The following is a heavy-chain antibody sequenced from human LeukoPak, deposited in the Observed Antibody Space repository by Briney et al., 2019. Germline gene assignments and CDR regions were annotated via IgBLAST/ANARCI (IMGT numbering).Heavy chain of an antibody. CDR3: TREKDYYDSSGYYRDAFDI. J-gene: IGHJ3*02. CDR1: GFTFSSYE. Sequence: GGSLRLSCAASGFTFSSYEMNWVRQAPGKGLVWVSRINSDGSSTSYADSVKGRFTISRDNAKNTLYLQMNSLRAEDTAVYYCTREKDYYDSSGYYRDAFDIWGQGTKVTASS. D-gene: IGHD3-22*01. CDR2: INSDGSST. V-gene: IGHV3-74*01.